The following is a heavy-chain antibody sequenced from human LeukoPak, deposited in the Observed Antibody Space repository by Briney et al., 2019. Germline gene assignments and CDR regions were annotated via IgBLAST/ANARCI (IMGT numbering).Heavy chain of an antibody. J-gene: IGHJ6*02. CDR3: ARDKWELLGYYGMDV. Sequence: GGSLRLSCAASGFTFSNAWMTWVRQAPGKGLEWVSVIYSGGSTYYADSVKGRFTISRDNSKNTLYLQMNSLRAEDTAVYYCARDKWELLGYYGMDVWGQGTTVTVSS. CDR1: GFTFSNAW. V-gene: IGHV3-53*01. D-gene: IGHD1-26*01. CDR2: IYSGGST.